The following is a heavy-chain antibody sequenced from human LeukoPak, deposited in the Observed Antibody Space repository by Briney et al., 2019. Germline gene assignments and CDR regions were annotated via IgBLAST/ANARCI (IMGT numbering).Heavy chain of an antibody. J-gene: IGHJ3*02. CDR3: ARDLPLITMTPRVFYI. CDR2: ISSSSSYI. D-gene: IGHD3-22*01. CDR1: GFTFSSYS. V-gene: IGHV3-21*01. Sequence: GGSLRLSCAASGFTFSSYSMNWVRQAPGKGLEWVSSISSSSSYIYYADSVKGRFTISRDNAKNSLYLQMISLRAEDTAVYYCARDLPLITMTPRVFYIGGKGKMVTVSS.